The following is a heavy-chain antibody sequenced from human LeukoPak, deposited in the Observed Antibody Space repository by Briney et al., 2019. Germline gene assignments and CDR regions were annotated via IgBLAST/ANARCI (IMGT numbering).Heavy chain of an antibody. CDR2: IRYDGSNK. J-gene: IGHJ4*02. D-gene: IGHD6-19*01. CDR3: AKPHSGSGWHFDY. Sequence: PGGSLRLSCAASGFTFSTYWMHWVRQAPGKGLEWVAFIRYDGSNKYYADSVKGRFTISRDNSKNTLYLQMNSLRAEDTAVYYCAKPHSGSGWHFDYWGQGTLVTVSS. CDR1: GFTFSTYW. V-gene: IGHV3-30*02.